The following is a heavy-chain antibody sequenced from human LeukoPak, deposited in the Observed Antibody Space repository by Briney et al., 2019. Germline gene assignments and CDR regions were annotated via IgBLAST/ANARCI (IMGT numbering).Heavy chain of an antibody. CDR2: ISSSSSTI. D-gene: IGHD3-10*01. CDR3: ATPYYYDAFDI. Sequence: GGSLRLSCAASGFTVSSNYMSWVRQAPGKGLEWVSYISSSSSTIYYADSVKGRFTISRDNAKNSLYLQMNSLRAEDTAVYYCATPYYYDAFDIWGQGTMVTVSS. CDR1: GFTVSSNY. J-gene: IGHJ3*02. V-gene: IGHV3-48*04.